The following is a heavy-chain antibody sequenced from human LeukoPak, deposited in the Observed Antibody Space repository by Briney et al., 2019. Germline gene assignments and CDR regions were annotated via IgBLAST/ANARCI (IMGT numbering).Heavy chain of an antibody. CDR2: IYYSGST. CDR3: ARGRDTAMDNYYFDY. V-gene: IGHV4-59*01. J-gene: IGHJ4*02. D-gene: IGHD5-18*01. CDR1: GGSISSYY. Sequence: SETLSLTRTVSGGSISSYYWSWIRQPPGKGLEWIGYIYYSGSTNYNPSLKSRVTISVDTSKNQFSLKLSSVTAADTAVYYCARGRDTAMDNYYFDYWGQGTLVTVSS.